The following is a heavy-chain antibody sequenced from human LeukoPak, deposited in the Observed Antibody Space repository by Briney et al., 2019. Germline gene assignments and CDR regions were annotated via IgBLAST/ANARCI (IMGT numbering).Heavy chain of an antibody. D-gene: IGHD2-15*01. J-gene: IGHJ4*02. Sequence: PGGSLRLSCAASGFTFSSYWMSWVRQAPGKGLEWVANIKQDGSEKYYVDSVKGRFTIYRDNAKNSLYLQMNSLRAEDTAVYYCARGSLDWQLPFDYWGQGTLVTVSS. V-gene: IGHV3-7*04. CDR1: GFTFSSYW. CDR2: IKQDGSEK. CDR3: ARGSLDWQLPFDY.